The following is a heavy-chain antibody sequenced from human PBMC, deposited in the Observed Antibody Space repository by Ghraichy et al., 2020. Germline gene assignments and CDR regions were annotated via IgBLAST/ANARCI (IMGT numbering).Heavy chain of an antibody. Sequence: SETLSLTCSVSGGSVGSNSFYWAWIRQPPGKGLEWIGSVFHSGSTYYNPSLKSRVTISVDTSKNQFSLKLNFVTAADPAFYFVDGRLALSGSCHPWRPGTLVTVSP. J-gene: IGHJ5*02. CDR3: DGRLALSGSCHP. CDR1: GGSVGSNSFY. D-gene: IGHD1-26*01. V-gene: IGHV4-39*01. CDR2: VFHSGST.